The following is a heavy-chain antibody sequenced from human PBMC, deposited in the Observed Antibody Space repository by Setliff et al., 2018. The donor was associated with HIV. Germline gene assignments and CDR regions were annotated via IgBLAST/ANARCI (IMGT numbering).Heavy chain of an antibody. J-gene: IGHJ5*02. CDR3: AKRPSSYNWFDP. V-gene: IGHV5-51*01. Sequence: PGESLKISCKASGYIFTNYWIGWVRQTPEKGLEWMGNIYPDDSDAEYNPSFEGHVTMSVDKSITTVYLQWTSLKSSDTAICYCAKRPSSYNWFDPWGQGTLVTVSS. CDR1: GYIFTNYW. CDR2: IYPDDSDA. D-gene: IGHD6-6*01.